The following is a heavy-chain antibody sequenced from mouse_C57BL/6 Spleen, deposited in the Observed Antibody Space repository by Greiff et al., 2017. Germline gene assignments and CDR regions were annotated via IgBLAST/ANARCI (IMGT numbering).Heavy chain of an antibody. CDR3: ARLNGNWAYAMYY. CDR2: IHPNSGST. V-gene: IGHV1-64*01. CDR1: GYTFTSYW. Sequence: QVQLQQPGAELVKPGASVKLSCKASGYTFTSYWMHWVKQRPGQGLEWIGMIHPNSGSTNYNEKFKSKATLTVDKSSSTAYMQLSSLTSEDSAVYYCARLNGNWAYAMYYWGQGTSVTVSS. D-gene: IGHD2-1*01. J-gene: IGHJ4*01.